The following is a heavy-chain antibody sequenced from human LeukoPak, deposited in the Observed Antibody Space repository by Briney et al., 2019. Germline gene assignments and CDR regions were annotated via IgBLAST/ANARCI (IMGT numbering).Heavy chain of an antibody. CDR3: AKDEIPRNKLYDAFDI. CDR2: IGGTGGDT. J-gene: IGHJ3*02. CDR1: GGSMSSYY. Sequence: PSETLSLTCTVSGGSMSSYYWSWIRQPPGKGLEWVSTIGGTGGDTYYADSVKGRFTISRDNSKNTLYLQMNSLRAEDTAVYYCAKDEIPRNKLYDAFDIWGQGTKVTVSS. D-gene: IGHD1/OR15-1a*01. V-gene: IGHV3-23*01.